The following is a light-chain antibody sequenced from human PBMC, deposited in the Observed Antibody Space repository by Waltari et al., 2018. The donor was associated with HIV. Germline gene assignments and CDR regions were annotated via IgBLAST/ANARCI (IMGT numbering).Light chain of an antibody. J-gene: IGLJ3*02. CDR1: SAHSSYA. V-gene: IGLV4-69*01. Sequence: QLVLTQSPSASASLGASVKLTCTLSSAHSSYAIAWHQQQPEKGPRYLMKVNSDASHRKGDGIPDRFSGSSSGAERYLIISSLQSEDEADYYCQTWATGIRVFGGGTKLTVL. CDR2: VNSDASH. CDR3: QTWATGIRV.